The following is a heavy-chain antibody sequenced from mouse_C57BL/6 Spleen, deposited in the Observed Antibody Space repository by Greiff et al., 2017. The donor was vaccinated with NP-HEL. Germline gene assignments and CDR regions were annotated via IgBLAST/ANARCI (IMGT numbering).Heavy chain of an antibody. D-gene: IGHD1-1*01. Sequence: VQLQQSGAELVRPGASVKLSCKASGYTFTDYYINWVKQRPGQGLEWMVRIYPGSGNNYYNETFKSQATLTAEKSSNTAYMQLSTLTSEDSAVYFCASSPIYTVVASDYWGQGTTLTVSS. CDR1: GYTFTDYY. J-gene: IGHJ2*01. V-gene: IGHV1-76*01. CDR3: ASSPIYTVVASDY. CDR2: IYPGSGNN.